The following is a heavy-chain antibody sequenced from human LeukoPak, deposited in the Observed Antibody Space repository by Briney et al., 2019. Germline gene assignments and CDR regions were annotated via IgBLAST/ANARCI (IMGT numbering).Heavy chain of an antibody. J-gene: IGHJ6*04. D-gene: IGHD3-10*01. CDR1: GGSVSNSGNY. CDR2: IYYSGST. V-gene: IGHV4-61*08. Sequence: PSETLFLTCTVSGGSVSNSGNYWSWIRQPPGKGLEWIGYIYYSGSTNYNPSLKSRVTISVDTSKDQFSLKLTSVTAADTAVYYCARDRSRDRYYYSGMDVWGRGTTVTVAS. CDR3: ARDRSRDRYYYSGMDV.